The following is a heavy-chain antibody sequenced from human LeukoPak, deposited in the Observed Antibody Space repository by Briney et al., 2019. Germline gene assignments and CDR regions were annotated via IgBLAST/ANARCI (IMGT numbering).Heavy chain of an antibody. CDR1: GGSISSSSYY. V-gene: IGHV4-39*01. CDR3: ATDSVGDTTAFDY. D-gene: IGHD1-26*01. J-gene: IGHJ4*02. Sequence: SETLSLTCTVSGGSISSSSYYWGWIRQPPGKELEWIGNIYDSGTIYYNPSLKSRVTISVDTSKNQLSLKPSSVTAADTAVYYCATDSVGDTTAFDYWGQGTLVTVSS. CDR2: IYDSGTI.